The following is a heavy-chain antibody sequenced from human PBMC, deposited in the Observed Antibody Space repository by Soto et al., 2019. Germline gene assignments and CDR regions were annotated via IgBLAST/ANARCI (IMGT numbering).Heavy chain of an antibody. Sequence: QVQLVQSGAEVQKPGSSVKVSCKASGGTFSSYAISWVRQAPGQGLEWMGGIIPIFGTANYAQKFQGRVTITADESTSTAYMELSSLRSEDTAVYYCARDGCRSGGSCYTSFIYWGQGTLVTVSS. J-gene: IGHJ4*02. CDR2: IIPIFGTA. CDR1: GGTFSSYA. CDR3: ARDGCRSGGSCYTSFIY. V-gene: IGHV1-69*01. D-gene: IGHD2-15*01.